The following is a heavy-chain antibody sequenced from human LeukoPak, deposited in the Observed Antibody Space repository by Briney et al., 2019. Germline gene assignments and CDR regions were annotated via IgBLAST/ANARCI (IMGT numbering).Heavy chain of an antibody. V-gene: IGHV3-73*01. CDR3: TQSNY. J-gene: IGHJ4*02. CDR2: IRSKADNYAT. CDR1: GFTFSGSP. Sequence: PGGSLRLSCAASGFTFSGSPILWVRQASGKGLEWVGRIRSKADNYATAYAASVQGRCTISRDDSKSTAYLQLNSLKTEDTAVYYCTQSNYWGQGALVTASS.